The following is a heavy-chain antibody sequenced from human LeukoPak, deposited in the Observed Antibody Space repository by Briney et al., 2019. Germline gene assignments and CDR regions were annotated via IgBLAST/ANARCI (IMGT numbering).Heavy chain of an antibody. J-gene: IGHJ3*02. V-gene: IGHV3-9*03. Sequence: PGRSLRLSXAASGFTFDDYAMHWVRQAPGKGLEWVSGISWNSENICYADSVKGRFTISRDNAKNSLYLQMNSLRAEDMALYYCAKDMSAMISAVSGIWGQGTMVTVSS. CDR1: GFTFDDYA. D-gene: IGHD3-22*01. CDR3: AKDMSAMISAVSGI. CDR2: ISWNSENI.